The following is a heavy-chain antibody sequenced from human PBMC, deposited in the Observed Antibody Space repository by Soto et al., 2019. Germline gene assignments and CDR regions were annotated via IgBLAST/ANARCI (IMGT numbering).Heavy chain of an antibody. V-gene: IGHV3-15*01. J-gene: IGHJ3*02. CDR3: TTDRLKDSYNCNGGNDAVDS. CDR2: IKSKTDGGTT. D-gene: IGHD1-20*01. Sequence: EVQLVESGGGLVKPGGSLRLSCAASGFTFRNAWLSWVRLAPGKGLEWVGRIKSKTDGGTTDYAAPVKGRFTISRDDSKNTLYLQMNSLKPDETAVYYCTTDRLKDSYNCNGGNDAVDSWGQATMVTLSS. CDR1: GFTFRNAW.